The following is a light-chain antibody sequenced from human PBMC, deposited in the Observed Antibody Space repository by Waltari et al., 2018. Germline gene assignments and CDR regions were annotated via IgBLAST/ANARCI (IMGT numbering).Light chain of an antibody. V-gene: IGKV3-11*01. J-gene: IGKJ4*01. CDR2: AAS. CDR3: QQRSNWPLT. CDR1: QSVSTF. Sequence: EIVLTQSPATLSLSPGERATLSCRASQSVSTFLAWYQPNPGQAPRLLIYAASNRATGIPARFSGSGSGTDFTLTISSLDPEDFAVYFCQQRSNWPLTFGGGTKVEIK.